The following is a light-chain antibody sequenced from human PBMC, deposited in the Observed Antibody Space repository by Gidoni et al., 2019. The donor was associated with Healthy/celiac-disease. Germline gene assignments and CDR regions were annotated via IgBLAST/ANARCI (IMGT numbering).Light chain of an antibody. Sequence: SVLTQPPSASGTPGPRVTISCSGSSSHSGSNTVNWYQQLPGTAPKLLIYSNNQRPSGVPDRFSGSKSGTSASLAISGLQSEDEADYYCAAWDDSLNGPVFGGGTKLTVL. V-gene: IGLV1-44*01. J-gene: IGLJ2*01. CDR2: SNN. CDR1: SSHSGSNT. CDR3: AAWDDSLNGPV.